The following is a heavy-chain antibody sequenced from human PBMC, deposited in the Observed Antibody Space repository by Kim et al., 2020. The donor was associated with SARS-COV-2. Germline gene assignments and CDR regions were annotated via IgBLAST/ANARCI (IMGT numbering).Heavy chain of an antibody. V-gene: IGHV4-34*01. CDR2: INHSGST. Sequence: SETLSLTCAVYGGSFSGYYWSWIRQPPGKGLEWIGEINHSGSTNYNPSLKSRVTISVDTSKNQFSLMLSSVTAADTAVYYCARGLTYSGSYYWGQGTLVTVSS. CDR1: GGSFSGYY. CDR3: ARGLTYSGSYY. D-gene: IGHD1-26*01. J-gene: IGHJ4*02.